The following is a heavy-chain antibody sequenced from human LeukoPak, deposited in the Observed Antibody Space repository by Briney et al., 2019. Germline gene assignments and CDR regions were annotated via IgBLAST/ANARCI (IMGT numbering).Heavy chain of an antibody. V-gene: IGHV4-39*02. D-gene: IGHD3-3*01. CDR2: IYKSGNT. CDR1: GGSVSSSTYS. CDR3: AAGSTIFGVLIMGSWFDP. Sequence: PSETLSLTCNLSGGSVSSSTYSWVWIRQPPGKGLEWIGSIYKSGNTYYNPSLKSRVTISVDTSKNHFPLKLSSVTAADTAVYYCAAGSTIFGVLIMGSWFDPWGQGTLVTVSS. J-gene: IGHJ5*02.